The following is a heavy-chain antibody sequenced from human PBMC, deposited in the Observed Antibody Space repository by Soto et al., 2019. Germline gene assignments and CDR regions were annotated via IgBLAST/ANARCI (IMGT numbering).Heavy chain of an antibody. Sequence: GGSLRLSCAASGFTFSSYGMHWVRQAPGKGLEWVAVIWYDGSNKYYADSVKGRFTISRDNSKNTLYLQMNSLRAEDTAVYYCARDIHDVLLWFGELVDRTTLYYYYGMDVWGQGTTVTVSS. CDR3: ARDIHDVLLWFGELVDRTTLYYYYGMDV. CDR2: IWYDGSNK. D-gene: IGHD3-10*01. J-gene: IGHJ6*02. V-gene: IGHV3-33*01. CDR1: GFTFSSYG.